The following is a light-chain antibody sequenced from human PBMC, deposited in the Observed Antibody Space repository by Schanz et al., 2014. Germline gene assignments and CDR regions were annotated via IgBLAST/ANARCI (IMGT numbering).Light chain of an antibody. CDR3: SSFTSVSTVV. V-gene: IGLV2-14*01. CDR2: DVS. Sequence: QSALTQPPSASGSPGQSVTISCTGTSSDVGGYNYVSWYQQHPGKAPKVIIYDVSDRPSGVSNRFSGSKSGNTASLTISGLQAEDEADYYCSSFTSVSTVVFGPGTKLTVL. CDR1: SSDVGGYNY. J-gene: IGLJ1*01.